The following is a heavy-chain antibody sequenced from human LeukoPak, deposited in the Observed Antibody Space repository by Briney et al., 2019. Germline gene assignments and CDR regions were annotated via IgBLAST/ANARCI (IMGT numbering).Heavy chain of an antibody. Sequence: ASVKVSCKASGYTFTSYYIDWGRQAPGQGLEWMGLIYSSSGRTTTGQKFQGRVTMTRDTSTSTVYMQLSSLRSEDTAVYYCARSRHPRISIHYWGQGTLVTVSS. CDR1: GYTFTSYY. D-gene: IGHD2-15*01. CDR3: ARSRHPRISIHY. V-gene: IGHV1-46*01. CDR2: IYSSSGRT. J-gene: IGHJ4*02.